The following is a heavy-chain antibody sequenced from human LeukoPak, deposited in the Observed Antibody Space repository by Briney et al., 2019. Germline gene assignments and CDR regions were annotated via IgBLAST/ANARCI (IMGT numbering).Heavy chain of an antibody. D-gene: IGHD5-12*01. CDR2: ISYDGSNK. V-gene: IGHV3-30*03. CDR3: TTDIVAPRSPFDY. CDR1: GFTFSSYG. Sequence: PGGSLRLSCAASGFTFSSYGMHWVRQAPGKGLEWVAVISYDGSNKYYADSVKGQFTISRDNAKNSLYLQMNSLRAEDTAVYYCTTDIVAPRSPFDYWGQGTLVTASS. J-gene: IGHJ4*02.